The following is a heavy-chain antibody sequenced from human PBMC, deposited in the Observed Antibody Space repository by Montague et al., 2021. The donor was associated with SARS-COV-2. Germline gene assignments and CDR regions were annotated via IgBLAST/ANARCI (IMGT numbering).Heavy chain of an antibody. Sequence: SETLSLTCSVSGGSISSYYWSWIRQSSGKGLEWIGYIFHSGITDYNPSLKSRVTISVDMSKNQFSLQLNSVTAADSAVYYCARTEYNWNDWFDPWGQGTLVTGS. V-gene: IGHV4-59*13. CDR1: GGSISSYY. CDR2: IFHSGIT. CDR3: ARTEYNWNDWFDP. J-gene: IGHJ5*02. D-gene: IGHD1-20*01.